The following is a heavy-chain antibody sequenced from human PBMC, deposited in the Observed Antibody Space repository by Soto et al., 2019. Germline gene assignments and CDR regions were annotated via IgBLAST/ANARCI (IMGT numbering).Heavy chain of an antibody. CDR2: ISYDGSNK. Sequence: GGSLRLSCAASGFTFSSYAMHWVRQAPGKGLEWVAVISYDGSNKYYADSVKGRFTISRDNSKNTLYLQMNSLRAEDTAVYYCARGLLRFLEWLSIYYYYGMDVWGQGTTVTVSS. J-gene: IGHJ6*02. CDR1: GFTFSSYA. V-gene: IGHV3-30-3*01. D-gene: IGHD3-3*01. CDR3: ARGLLRFLEWLSIYYYYGMDV.